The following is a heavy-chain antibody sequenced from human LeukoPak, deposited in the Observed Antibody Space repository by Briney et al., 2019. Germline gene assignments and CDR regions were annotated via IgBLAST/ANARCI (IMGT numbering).Heavy chain of an antibody. Sequence: PGGSLRLSCAASGFTFSNYAMTWVRQAPGKGLEWVSFISGSGGSTYYADSVKGRFTITRDNSKNTLYPQMNSLRVEDTAVYYCAKPLRFLEWLFNAYDYWGQGTLVTVSS. V-gene: IGHV3-23*01. CDR1: GFTFSNYA. CDR2: ISGSGGST. D-gene: IGHD3-3*01. CDR3: AKPLRFLEWLFNAYDY. J-gene: IGHJ4*02.